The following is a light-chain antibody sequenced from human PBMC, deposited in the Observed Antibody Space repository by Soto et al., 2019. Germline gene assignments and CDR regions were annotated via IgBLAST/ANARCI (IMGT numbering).Light chain of an antibody. Sequence: EIVLTQSPATLSLSPGERASLSCRASQSVGTSLAWYQQKRGQAPRLLIYDASNRATGIPARFSGSGSGTDFTLTISTLEPEDFAVYYCQQRSNWPPFTFGPGTKVDMK. CDR2: DAS. V-gene: IGKV3-11*01. CDR3: QQRSNWPPFT. CDR1: QSVGTS. J-gene: IGKJ3*01.